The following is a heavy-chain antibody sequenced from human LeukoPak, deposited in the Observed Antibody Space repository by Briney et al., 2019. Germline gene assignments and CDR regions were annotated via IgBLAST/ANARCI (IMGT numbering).Heavy chain of an antibody. CDR2: ISSGSSTI. CDR1: GFTFSSYS. J-gene: IGHJ4*02. D-gene: IGHD7-27*01. CDR3: ARAPRSWGFGY. Sequence: PGGSLRLSCAASGFTFSSYSMNWVRQAPGKGLEWISYISSGSSTIYYADSVKGRFTISRDNAKNSLYLQMNSLRVEDTAVYYCARAPRSWGFGYWGQGTLVTVSS. V-gene: IGHV3-48*01.